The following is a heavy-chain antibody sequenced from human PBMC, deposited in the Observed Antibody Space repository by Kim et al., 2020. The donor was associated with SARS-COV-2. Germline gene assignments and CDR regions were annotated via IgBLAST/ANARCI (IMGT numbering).Heavy chain of an antibody. CDR1: GYTFTSYY. D-gene: IGHD3-3*01. J-gene: IGHJ4*02. CDR2: INPSGGST. Sequence: ASVKVSCKASGYTFTSYYMHWVRQAPGQGLEWMGIINPSGGSTSYAQKFQGRVTMTRDTSTSTVYMELSSLRSEDTAVYYCAREGAIKNYDFWSGKNGGYWAYWGQGTLVTVSS. V-gene: IGHV1-46*01. CDR3: AREGAIKNYDFWSGKNGGYWAY.